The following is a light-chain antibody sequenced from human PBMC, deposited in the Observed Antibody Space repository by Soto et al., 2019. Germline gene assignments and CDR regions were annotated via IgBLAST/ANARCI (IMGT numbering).Light chain of an antibody. V-gene: IGKV3-15*01. CDR1: QSVSSN. Sequence: EILLTQSPATLSVSPGERATLSCRASQSVSSNLAWYQQKPGQAPRLLIYGASTRATGIPARFSGSGSGTEFTLTISRLQSEDFVVYYCQQYGSSPSTFGQGARLEIK. CDR3: QQYGSSPST. J-gene: IGKJ5*01. CDR2: GAS.